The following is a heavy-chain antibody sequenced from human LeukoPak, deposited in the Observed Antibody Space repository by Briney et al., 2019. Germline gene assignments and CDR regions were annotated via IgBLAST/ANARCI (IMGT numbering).Heavy chain of an antibody. CDR2: IYYNGRT. J-gene: IGHJ5*02. CDR1: GGSISNHY. V-gene: IGHV4-59*11. Sequence: SETLSLTCTVSGGSISNHYWSWIRQPPGKGLEWIGYIYYNGRTNYNPSLKSRVTVSVDTSKNQFSMKLSSVTAADTAVYYCARLSGLFDSSGYYYSNWCDLWGQGTLVTVSS. D-gene: IGHD3-22*01. CDR3: ARLSGLFDSSGYYYSNWCDL.